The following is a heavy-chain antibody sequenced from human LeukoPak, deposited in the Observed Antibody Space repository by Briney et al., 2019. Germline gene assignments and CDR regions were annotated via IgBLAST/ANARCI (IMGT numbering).Heavy chain of an antibody. CDR2: INRSGST. Sequence: SETLSLTCAVYGGSFSGYYWSWIRQPPGKGLEWIGEINRSGSTNYNPSLKSRVIISVDTSKNQFSLKLSSVTAADTAVYYCARATNYYYYGMDVWGQGTTVTVSS. V-gene: IGHV4-34*01. CDR3: ARATNYYYYGMDV. J-gene: IGHJ6*02. CDR1: GGSFSGYY.